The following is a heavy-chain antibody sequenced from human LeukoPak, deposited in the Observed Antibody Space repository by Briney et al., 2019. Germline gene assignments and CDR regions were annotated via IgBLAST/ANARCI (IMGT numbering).Heavy chain of an antibody. J-gene: IGHJ4*02. D-gene: IGHD2-2*01. CDR3: ARGWASSWYYFDF. Sequence: PSETLSLTCAVSGRSMRNYYWSWIRQPPGKGLEWIGYTYDSGSSSYNPSLRSRVSISIDTSKNQFSLNLSSVTAADTAVYYCARGWASSWYYFDFWGQGTLVTVSS. CDR2: TYDSGSS. V-gene: IGHV4-59*01. CDR1: GRSMRNYY.